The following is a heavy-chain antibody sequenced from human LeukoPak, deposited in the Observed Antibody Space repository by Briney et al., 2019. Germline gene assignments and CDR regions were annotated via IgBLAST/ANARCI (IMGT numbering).Heavy chain of an antibody. Sequence: GGSLRLSCAASGFPFSSYAMSWVRQAPGKGLEWVSAVSGNGGTTYYADSVKGRFSISRDESRNALYLRISSLRVEDTAVYYCAKTRDRTSTYIIRGPFDMWGQGAMVTVSS. CDR3: AKTRDRTSTYIIRGPFDM. V-gene: IGHV3-23*01. D-gene: IGHD3-10*01. J-gene: IGHJ3*02. CDR2: VSGNGGTT. CDR1: GFPFSSYA.